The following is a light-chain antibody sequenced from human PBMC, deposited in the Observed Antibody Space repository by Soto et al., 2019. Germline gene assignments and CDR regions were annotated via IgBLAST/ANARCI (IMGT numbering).Light chain of an antibody. CDR3: QQYGNSPTT. CDR2: GAS. CDR1: QSVSNSH. J-gene: IGKJ4*01. V-gene: IGKV3-20*01. Sequence: IVLTQSPGTLSLSPGERATLSCRASQSVSNSHLAWYQQKPGQAPRLLIFGASSRATDIPDRFSGSGSGTDFALTISRLEPEDFAVYYCQQYGNSPTTFGGGTKLEIK.